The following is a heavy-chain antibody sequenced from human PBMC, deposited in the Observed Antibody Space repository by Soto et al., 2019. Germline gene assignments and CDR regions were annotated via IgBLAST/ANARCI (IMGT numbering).Heavy chain of an antibody. CDR2: INHSGST. Sequence: SETLSLTCAVYGGSFSGYYWSWIRQPPGKGLEWIGEINHSGSTNYNPSLKSRVTISVDTSKNQFSLKLSSVTAADTAVYYCARQRREGARRDWFDPWGQGTLVTVSS. CDR3: ARQRREGARRDWFDP. CDR1: GGSFSGYY. J-gene: IGHJ5*02. V-gene: IGHV4-34*01. D-gene: IGHD1-26*01.